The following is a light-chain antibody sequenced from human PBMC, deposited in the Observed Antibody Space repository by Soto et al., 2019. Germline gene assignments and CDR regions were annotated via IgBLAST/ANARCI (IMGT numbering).Light chain of an antibody. V-gene: IGKV3-20*01. CDR2: GAS. Sequence: EIVLTQSPGTLSLSPGERATLSCRASQSFSNNYLAWYQQKPGQAPRLLIYGASSRATGIPDRFSGSGSGTDFTVTISRLEPEDFAVYYCQHYGTSTTFGQGTKVEIK. CDR3: QHYGTSTT. J-gene: IGKJ1*01. CDR1: QSFSNNY.